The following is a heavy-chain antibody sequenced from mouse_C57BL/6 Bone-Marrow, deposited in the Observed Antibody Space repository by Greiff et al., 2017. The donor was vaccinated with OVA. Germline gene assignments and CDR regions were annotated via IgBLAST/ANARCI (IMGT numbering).Heavy chain of an antibody. CDR2: INPSSGYT. D-gene: IGHD2-4*01. CDR1: GYTFTSYW. J-gene: IGHJ3*01. V-gene: IGHV1-7*01. CDR3: ARAYDYDFAWFAY. Sequence: VQLQQSGAELAKPGASVTLSCKASGYTFTSYWMHWVKQRPGQGLEWIGYINPSSGYTKYNQKFKDKATLTADKSSSTAYMQLSSLTYEDSAVYYCARAYDYDFAWFAYWGQGTLVTVSA.